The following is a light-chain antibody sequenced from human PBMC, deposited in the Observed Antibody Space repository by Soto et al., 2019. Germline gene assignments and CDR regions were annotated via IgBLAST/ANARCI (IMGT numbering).Light chain of an antibody. V-gene: IGKV4-1*01. J-gene: IGKJ5*01. Sequence: DIVMTQYPDSLAVSLGGRAITNSRCSKRVFYSSNNKNYLAGYQQKPGQPPKLLIYWASTRESGVPDRFSGSGSGTDFTLTISSLQAEDVAVYYCQQYYSTPITFGQGTRLEIK. CDR3: QQYYSTPIT. CDR1: KRVFYSSNNKNY. CDR2: WAS.